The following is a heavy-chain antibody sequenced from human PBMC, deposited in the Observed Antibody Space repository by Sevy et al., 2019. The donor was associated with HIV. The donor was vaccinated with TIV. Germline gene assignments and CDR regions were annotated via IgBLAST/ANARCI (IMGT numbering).Heavy chain of an antibody. CDR3: ARVDANYDKGFDP. CDR2: ISSSGTTI. V-gene: IGHV3-48*03. Sequence: GGSLRLSCEASGFTFSSYEMNWVRQAPGKGLEWVSYISSSGTTIKYADSVKGRFTISRANAKNSLYMQMTSLRAEARAVYYWARVDANYDKGFDPWGQGTLVTVSS. J-gene: IGHJ5*02. CDR1: GFTFSSYE. D-gene: IGHD3-22*01.